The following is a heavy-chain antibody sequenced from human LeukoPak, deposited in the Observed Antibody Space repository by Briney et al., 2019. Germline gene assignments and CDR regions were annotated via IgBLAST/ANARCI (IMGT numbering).Heavy chain of an antibody. CDR2: INDSGST. D-gene: IGHD6-13*01. J-gene: IGHJ3*02. V-gene: IGHV4-34*01. CDR1: GGSFSGYY. CDR3: AKHRGAAGWRSFDI. Sequence: SETLSLTCAVYGGSFSGYYWSWIRQPPGKGLEWIGEINDSGSTKYNPSLKSRVTISIDTSKNQFSLKLNSVTAADTAVYYCAKHRGAAGWRSFDIWGQGTMVTVSS.